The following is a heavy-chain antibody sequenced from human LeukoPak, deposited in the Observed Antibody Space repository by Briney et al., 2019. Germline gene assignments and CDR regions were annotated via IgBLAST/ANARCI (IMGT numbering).Heavy chain of an antibody. CDR1: GYSFIGYH. J-gene: IGHJ4*02. CDR3: ASVEMATIGFEH. Sequence: ASVKVSCKASGYSFIGYHMHWVRQAPGQGLEWMGWTNPNTGGTKYAQKFQGRVTMTRDTSISTAYMELSSLRSDDTAVYFCASVEMATIGFEHWGQGTLVTVSS. D-gene: IGHD5-12*01. CDR2: TNPNTGGT. V-gene: IGHV1-2*02.